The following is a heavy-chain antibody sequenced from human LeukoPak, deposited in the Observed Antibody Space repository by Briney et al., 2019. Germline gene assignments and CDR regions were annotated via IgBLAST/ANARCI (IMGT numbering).Heavy chain of an antibody. J-gene: IGHJ4*02. V-gene: IGHV3-23*01. CDR3: AKSGGGTTKNKYYFDY. CDR1: GFTVDSNY. CDR2: ISGSGSST. Sequence: GGSLRLSCAASGFTVDSNYLSWVRQAPGKGLEWVSSISGSGSSTYYADSVKDRFTISRDSSKNTIYLQMNSLRAEDTAVFYCAKSGGGTTKNKYYFDYWGQGTLVTVSS. D-gene: IGHD3-10*01.